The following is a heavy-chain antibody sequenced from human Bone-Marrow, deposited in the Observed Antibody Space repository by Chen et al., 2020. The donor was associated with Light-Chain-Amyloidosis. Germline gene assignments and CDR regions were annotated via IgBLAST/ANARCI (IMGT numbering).Heavy chain of an antibody. CDR1: GYTFPNYW. V-gene: IGHV5-51*01. CDR2: IYPDDSDA. Sequence: EVQLEQSGPEVKKPGESLKISCKGSGYTFPNYWIGWVRQMPGKGLEWMGVIYPDDSDARYSPSFEGQVTISADKSITTAYRQGRSLKASDTAMYYCARRRDGYNFDDWGQGTLVTVSS. J-gene: IGHJ4*02. D-gene: IGHD5-12*01. CDR3: ARRRDGYNFDD.